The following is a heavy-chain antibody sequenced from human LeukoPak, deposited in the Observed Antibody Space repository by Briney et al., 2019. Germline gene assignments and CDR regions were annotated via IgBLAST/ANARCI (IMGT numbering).Heavy chain of an antibody. Sequence: ASVKVSCKASGYTFTGYYMHWVRQAPGQGLEWMGRINPNSGGTNYAQKFQGRVTMTRDTSISTAYMELSRLRSDDTAVYYCARVPYSGSYPKPPNFDYWGQGTLVTVSS. CDR3: ARVPYSGSYPKPPNFDY. CDR1: GYTFTGYY. J-gene: IGHJ4*02. CDR2: INPNSGGT. D-gene: IGHD1-26*01. V-gene: IGHV1-2*06.